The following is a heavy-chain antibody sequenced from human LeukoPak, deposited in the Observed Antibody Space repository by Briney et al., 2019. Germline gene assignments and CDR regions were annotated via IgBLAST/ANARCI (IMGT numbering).Heavy chain of an antibody. Sequence: SETLSLTCIVSGGSISSYYWSWIRQPPGKGLEWIGYMYYSGSTHYNPSLKSRVTILVDTSRNQFSLKLRSVTAADTAVYYCARNGGSYSFDFWGQGTLVTASS. CDR1: GGSISSYY. V-gene: IGHV4-59*01. CDR2: MYYSGST. CDR3: ARNGGSYSFDF. D-gene: IGHD1-26*01. J-gene: IGHJ4*02.